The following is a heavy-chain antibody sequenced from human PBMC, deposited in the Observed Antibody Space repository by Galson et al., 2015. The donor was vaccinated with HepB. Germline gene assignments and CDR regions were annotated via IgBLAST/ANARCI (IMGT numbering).Heavy chain of an antibody. CDR1: EFNVITNY. CDR2: IYVSGTT. Sequence: SLRLSCAASEFNVITNYMSWVRQAPGKGLEWVSVIYVSGTTYHADSVRGRFTVSKDNSKNTLYLQMNSLRVEDTAVYYCTRGASSSGADYWGQGTLVTVSS. CDR3: TRGASSSGADY. V-gene: IGHV3-66*01. D-gene: IGHD6-6*01. J-gene: IGHJ4*02.